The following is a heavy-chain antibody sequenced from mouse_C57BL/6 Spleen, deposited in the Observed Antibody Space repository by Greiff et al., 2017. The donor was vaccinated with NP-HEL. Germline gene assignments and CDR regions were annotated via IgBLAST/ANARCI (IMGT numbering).Heavy chain of an antibody. J-gene: IGHJ1*03. V-gene: IGHV1-82*01. CDR1: GYAFSSSW. CDR3: ARSAYYDYDWYFDV. CDR2: IYPGDGDT. Sequence: QVQLKQSGPELVKPGASVKISCKASGYAFSSSWMNWVKQRPGKGLEWIGRIYPGDGDTNYNGKFKGKATLTADKSSSTAYMQLSSLTSEDSAVYFCARSAYYDYDWYFDVWGTGTTVTVSS. D-gene: IGHD2-4*01.